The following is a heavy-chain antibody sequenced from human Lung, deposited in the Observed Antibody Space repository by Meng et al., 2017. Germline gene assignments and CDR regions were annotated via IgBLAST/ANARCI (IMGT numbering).Heavy chain of an antibody. CDR1: GYPFAAYG. J-gene: IGHJ4*02. CDR3: ARDEDISAAGYLLGDF. CDR2: IDPKSDNT. D-gene: IGHD6-13*01. V-gene: IGHV1-2*06. Sequence: VQMTQYGPEVKKPGASGKVSGKASGYPFAAYGRQWVRQAPGQGLEWMGRIDPKSDNTHYAQKFQGRVTMTRDTSISTAYMELSGLRSDDTAVYYCARDEDISAAGYLLGDFWGQGTLVTVSS.